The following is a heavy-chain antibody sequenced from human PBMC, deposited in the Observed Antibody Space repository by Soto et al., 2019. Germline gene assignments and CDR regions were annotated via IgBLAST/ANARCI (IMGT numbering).Heavy chain of an antibody. CDR2: IYYSGST. CDR3: ARTIAAAGTYYYYGMDV. J-gene: IGHJ6*02. D-gene: IGHD6-13*01. V-gene: IGHV4-31*03. CDR1: GGSISSGGYY. Sequence: SETLSLTCTVSGGSISSGGYYWSWVRQHPGTGLEWIGYIYYSGSTYYNPSLKSRVTISVDTSKNQFSLKLSSVTAADTAVYYCARTIAAAGTYYYYGMDVWGQGTTVTVSS.